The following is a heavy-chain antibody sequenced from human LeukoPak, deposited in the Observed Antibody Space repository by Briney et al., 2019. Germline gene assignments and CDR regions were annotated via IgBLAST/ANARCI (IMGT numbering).Heavy chain of an antibody. V-gene: IGHV4-59*01. CDR1: GGSISSYY. J-gene: IGHJ6*03. D-gene: IGHD5-18*01. Sequence: PSETLSLTCTVSGGSISSYYWSWLRQPPGKGLEWIGYIYYSGSTNYNPSLTSRVTISVDTSKNQFSLKLSSVTAADTAVYYCARTVRGYSYGLGYYYYYMDVWGKGTTVTVSS. CDR3: ARTVRGYSYGLGYYYYYMDV. CDR2: IYYSGST.